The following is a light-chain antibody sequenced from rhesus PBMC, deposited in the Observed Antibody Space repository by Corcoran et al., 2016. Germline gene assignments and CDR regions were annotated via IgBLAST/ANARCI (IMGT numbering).Light chain of an antibody. CDR2: EVS. CDR1: SSDIGNYNY. J-gene: IGLJ1*01. Sequence: QAALTQPRSVSGSPGQSVTISCTGTSSDIGNYNYVSWYQQHPVTAPKVIIYEVSKRPSGVSDRFSGSKSGNTASLTISGLQAEDEGDYYCSSYAGSDTYICGSGTRRSVL. CDR3: SSYAGSDTYI. V-gene: IGLV2-32*02.